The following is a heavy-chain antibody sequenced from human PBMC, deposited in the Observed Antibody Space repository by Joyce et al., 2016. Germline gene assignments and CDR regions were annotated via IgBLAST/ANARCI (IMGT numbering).Heavy chain of an antibody. D-gene: IGHD3-16*01. J-gene: IGHJ6*02. Sequence: EVQVVESGGGLVQPGGSLRLSCEAFGVNLNRHEMNWVRQAPGKALQWVLYISSSGTVTYNADSVKCRFSYSRDNGNNLVYLQMNSLRAEDTAVYYCAREGRIETIIGGDDYYYGMDVWGQGTTVTVSS. CDR1: GVNLNRHE. V-gene: IGHV3-48*03. CDR3: AREGRIETIIGGDDYYYGMDV. CDR2: ISSSGTVT.